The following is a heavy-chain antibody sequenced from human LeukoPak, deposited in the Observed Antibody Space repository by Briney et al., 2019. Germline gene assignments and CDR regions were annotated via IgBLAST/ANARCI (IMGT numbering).Heavy chain of an antibody. V-gene: IGHV1-69*05. CDR1: GGTFTNYV. CDR3: GRGFDGYYHYYMDV. Sequence: SVKVSCKASGGTFTNYVISWVRQAPGQGLEWMGGIIPPFGTANYAQKFQGRVTITTDESTSTAYMELSSLRSEDTAVYYCGRGFDGYYHYYMDVWGKGTTVTVSS. CDR2: IIPPFGTA. J-gene: IGHJ6*03. D-gene: IGHD5-24*01.